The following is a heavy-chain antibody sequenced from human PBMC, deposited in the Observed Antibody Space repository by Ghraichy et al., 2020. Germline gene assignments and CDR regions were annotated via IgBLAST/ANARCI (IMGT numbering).Heavy chain of an antibody. CDR2: IIPIFGTA. J-gene: IGHJ4*02. D-gene: IGHD5-12*01. Sequence: SVKGSCKASGGTFSSYAISWVRQAPGQGLEWMGGIIPIFGTANYAQKFQGRVTITADESTSTAYMELSSLRSEDTAVYYCARERGYSGYDGYSWANRELSSGWYGGGEFDYWGQGTLVTVSS. CDR1: GGTFSSYA. V-gene: IGHV1-69*01. CDR3: ARERGYSGYDGYSWANRELSSGWYGGGEFDY.